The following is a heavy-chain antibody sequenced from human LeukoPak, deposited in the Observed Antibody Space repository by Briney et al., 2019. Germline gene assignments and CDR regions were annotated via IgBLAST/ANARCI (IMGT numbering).Heavy chain of an antibody. J-gene: IGHJ4*02. CDR1: GYTFTSYA. CDR2: VSAANNP. D-gene: IGHD5-24*01. V-gene: IGHV1-3*01. Sequence: ASVTVSCKASGYTFTSYAMHWVRQAPGQGLELLGWVSAANNPEYSQKFQGRVVITRDASATTSYLELNSLRSEDTAVYYCAMSVEMPPIPSFDYWGQGTLVTVSS. CDR3: AMSVEMPPIPSFDY.